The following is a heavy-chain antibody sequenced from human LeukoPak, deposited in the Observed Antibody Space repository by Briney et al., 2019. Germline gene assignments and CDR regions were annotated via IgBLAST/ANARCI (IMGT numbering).Heavy chain of an antibody. D-gene: IGHD4-11*01. J-gene: IGHJ4*02. CDR3: AAFSREVYRGLDY. Sequence: ASVKVSCKASGYTFTGYYMHWVRQAPGQGLEWMGWINPNSGGTNYAQKFQGRVTMTRDTSISTAYMELSRLRSDDTAVYYCAAFSREVYRGLDYWGQGTLVTVSS. CDR1: GYTFTGYY. V-gene: IGHV1-2*02. CDR2: INPNSGGT.